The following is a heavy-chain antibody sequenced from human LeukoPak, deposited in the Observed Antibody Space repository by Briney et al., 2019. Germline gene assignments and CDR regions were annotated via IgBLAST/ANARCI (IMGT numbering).Heavy chain of an antibody. CDR3: ASGAYCSGGSCYLGALGY. CDR1: GYTFTGYY. CDR2: INPNSGGT. D-gene: IGHD2-15*01. Sequence: GASVKVSCKASGYTFTGYYMHWVRQAPGQGLEWMGWINPNSGGTNYAQKFQGRVTMTRDTSISTAYMELSRLRSDDTAVYYCASGAYCSGGSCYLGALGYWGQGTLVTVSS. V-gene: IGHV1-2*02. J-gene: IGHJ4*02.